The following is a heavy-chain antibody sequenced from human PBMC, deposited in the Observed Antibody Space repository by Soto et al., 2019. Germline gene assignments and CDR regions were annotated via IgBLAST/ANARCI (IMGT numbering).Heavy chain of an antibody. CDR1: GFTFSSYA. CDR3: ANGDRSQDSSGWYYYYYYMDV. Sequence: PGGSLRLSCAASGFTFSSYAMSWVRQAPGKGLEWVSAISGSGGSTYYADSVKGRFTISRDNSKNTLYLQMNSLRAEDTAVYYCANGDRSQDSSGWYYYYYYMDVWGKGTTVTVSS. V-gene: IGHV3-23*01. CDR2: ISGSGGST. J-gene: IGHJ6*03. D-gene: IGHD6-19*01.